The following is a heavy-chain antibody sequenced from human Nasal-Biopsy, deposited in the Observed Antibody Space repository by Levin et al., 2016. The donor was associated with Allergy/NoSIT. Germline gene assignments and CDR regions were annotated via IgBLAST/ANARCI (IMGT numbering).Heavy chain of an antibody. V-gene: IGHV5-10-1*01. CDR3: ARHGVGHDWFDP. CDR2: IDPSDSYT. CDR1: GYSFTSYW. D-gene: IGHD1-26*01. J-gene: IGHJ5*02. Sequence: GGSLRLSCKGSGYSFTSYWITWVRRMPGKGLEWMGRIDPSDSYTKYNPSFQGHVTISADKSINTAYLQWSSLRASDTAMYYCARHGVGHDWFDPWGQGTLVTVSP.